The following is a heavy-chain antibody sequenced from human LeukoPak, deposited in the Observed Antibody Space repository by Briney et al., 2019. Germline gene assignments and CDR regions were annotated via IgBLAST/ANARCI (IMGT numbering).Heavy chain of an antibody. CDR3: AKDLVRGVIPDAFDI. Sequence: GGSLRLSCAASGFTFSSYAMSWVHQAPGKGLEWVSAISGSGGSTYYADSVKGRFTISSDNSKNTLYLQMNSLRAEDTAVYYCAKDLVRGVIPDAFDIWGQGTMVTVSS. D-gene: IGHD3-10*01. CDR2: ISGSGGST. CDR1: GFTFSSYA. J-gene: IGHJ3*02. V-gene: IGHV3-23*01.